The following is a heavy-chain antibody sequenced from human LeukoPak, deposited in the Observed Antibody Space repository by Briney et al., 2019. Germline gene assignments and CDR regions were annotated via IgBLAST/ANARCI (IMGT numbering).Heavy chain of an antibody. D-gene: IGHD3-10*01. V-gene: IGHV3-23*01. Sequence: GGSLRLSCAASGFTFSSYAMRWVRQAPGKGLEWVSAISASGGSTYYADSVKGRFTISRDNSKNTLYLQMNSLRAEDTAVYYCAKGISMVRGDHDAFDIWGQGTMVTVSS. J-gene: IGHJ3*02. CDR1: GFTFSSYA. CDR2: ISASGGST. CDR3: AKGISMVRGDHDAFDI.